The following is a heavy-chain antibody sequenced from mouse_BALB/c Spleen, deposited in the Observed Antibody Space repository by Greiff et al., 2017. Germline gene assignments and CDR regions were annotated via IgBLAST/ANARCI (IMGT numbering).Heavy chain of an antibody. CDR3: ARSYYYGSSYFDY. CDR1: GYSITSDYA. D-gene: IGHD1-1*01. V-gene: IGHV3-2*02. Sequence: EVQLQQSGPGLVKPSQSLSLTCTVTGYSITSDYAWNWIRQFPGNKLEWMGYISYSGSTSYNPSLKSRISITRDTSKNQFFLQLNSVTTEDTATYYCARSYYYGSSYFDYWGQGTTLTVSS. J-gene: IGHJ2*01. CDR2: ISYSGST.